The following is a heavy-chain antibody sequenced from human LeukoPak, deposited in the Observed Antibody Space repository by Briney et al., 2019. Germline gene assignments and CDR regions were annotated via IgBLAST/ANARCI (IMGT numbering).Heavy chain of an antibody. J-gene: IGHJ3*02. CDR2: ISGSGGST. V-gene: IGHV3-23*01. CDR3: ASSSYDSSGTRGAFDI. D-gene: IGHD3-22*01. CDR1: GFTFSSYA. Sequence: PGGSLRLSCAASGFTFSSYAMSWVRQAPGKGLERVSAISGSGGSTYYADSVKGRFTISRDNSKNTLYLQMNSLRAEDTAVYYCASSSYDSSGTRGAFDIWGQGTMVTVSS.